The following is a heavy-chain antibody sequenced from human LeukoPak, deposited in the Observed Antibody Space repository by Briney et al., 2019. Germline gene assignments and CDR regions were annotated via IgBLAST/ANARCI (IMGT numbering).Heavy chain of an antibody. CDR1: GGSINSGGYY. D-gene: IGHD3-16*01. V-gene: IGHV4-61*02. J-gene: IGHJ4*02. CDR2: IYTSGST. CDR3: ARDWGRLGHSHFDY. Sequence: SETLSLTCTVSGGSINSGGYYWSWIRQPAGKGLEWIGRIYTSGSTNYNPSLKSRVTISVDTSKNQFSLKLSSVTAADTAVYYCARDWGRLGHSHFDYWGQGTLVTVSS.